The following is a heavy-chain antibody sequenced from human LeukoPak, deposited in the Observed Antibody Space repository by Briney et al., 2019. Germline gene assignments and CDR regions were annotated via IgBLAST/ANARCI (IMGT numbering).Heavy chain of an antibody. Sequence: ASVKVSCKVSGYTPTELSMHWVRQAPGKGLEWMGGFYPEDGETIYAQKFQGRVTMTEDTSTDTAYMELSSLRSEDTAVYYCATGGIYCSSTSCPSGTWGQGTLVTVSS. V-gene: IGHV1-24*01. CDR2: FYPEDGET. CDR3: ATGGIYCSSTSCPSGT. J-gene: IGHJ5*02. CDR1: GYTPTELS. D-gene: IGHD2-2*01.